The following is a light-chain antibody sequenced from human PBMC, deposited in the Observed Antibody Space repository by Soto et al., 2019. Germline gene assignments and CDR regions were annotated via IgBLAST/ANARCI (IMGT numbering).Light chain of an antibody. J-gene: IGLJ3*02. V-gene: IGLV2-8*01. CDR1: SSDVGGYNY. CDR3: TSYVGSSNVNWV. Sequence: QSALTQPASVSGSPGQSITISCTGTSSDVGGYNYVSWYQQHPGKAPKLMIYEVSKRPSGVPDRFSGSKSGNTASLTVSGLQAEDEADYYCTSYVGSSNVNWVFGGGTKLTVL. CDR2: EVS.